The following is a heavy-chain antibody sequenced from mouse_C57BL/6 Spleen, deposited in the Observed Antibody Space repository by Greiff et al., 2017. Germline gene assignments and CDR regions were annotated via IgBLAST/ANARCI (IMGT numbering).Heavy chain of an antibody. J-gene: IGHJ3*01. Sequence: QVQLQQSGPELVKPGASVKISCKASGYAFSSSWMNWVKQRPGKGLEWIGRIYPGDGDTNYNGKFKGKATLTADKSSSTAYMHLSSLTSEDSAVYFCARGGGNYPAWLAYWGQGTLVTVSA. CDR3: ARGGGNYPAWLAY. CDR1: GYAFSSSW. V-gene: IGHV1-82*01. CDR2: IYPGDGDT. D-gene: IGHD2-1*01.